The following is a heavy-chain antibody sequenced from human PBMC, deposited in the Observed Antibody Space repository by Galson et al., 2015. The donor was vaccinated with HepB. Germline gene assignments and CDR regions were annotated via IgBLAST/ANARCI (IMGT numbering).Heavy chain of an antibody. CDR2: INPSGGST. D-gene: IGHD6-19*01. V-gene: IGHV1-46*03. Sequence: SVKVSCKASGYTFTSYYMHWVRQAPGQGLEWMGIINPSGGSTSYAQKFQGRVTMTRDTSTSTVYMELSSLRSEDTAVYYCASSIAVADAFDIWGQGTMVTVSS. J-gene: IGHJ3*02. CDR1: GYTFTSYY. CDR3: ASSIAVADAFDI.